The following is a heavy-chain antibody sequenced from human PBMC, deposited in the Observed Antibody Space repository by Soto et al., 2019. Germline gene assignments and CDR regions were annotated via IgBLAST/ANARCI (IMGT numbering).Heavy chain of an antibody. CDR3: ARDVIVPAELGYYYYGMDV. CDR1: GFTFRNCG. Sequence: QVQLVESGGGVVQPERSLRLSCAASGFTFRNCGIHWVRQAPGKELEWVAVMWFDGTGEYYADSVKGRFTISRDNSESTLYLQMSSLRAEDTAVYYCARDVIVPAELGYYYYGMDVWGQGTTVTVSS. V-gene: IGHV3-33*01. D-gene: IGHD7-27*01. J-gene: IGHJ6*02. CDR2: MWFDGTGE.